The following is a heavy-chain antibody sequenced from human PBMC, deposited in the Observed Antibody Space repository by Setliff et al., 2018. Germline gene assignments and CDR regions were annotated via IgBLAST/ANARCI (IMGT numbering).Heavy chain of an antibody. CDR1: GYTFTGYY. V-gene: IGHV1-2*02. CDR3: ARATRDSGGWYYEYNWFDP. J-gene: IGHJ5*02. CDR2: MNPKSGGT. D-gene: IGHD6-19*01. Sequence: ASVKVSCKASGYTFTGYYIHWVRQAPGQGLEWLGWMNPKSGGTDYAQKFQGRVTMTRDTSISTAYMELSRLRSDDTAVYYCARATRDSGGWYYEYNWFDPWGQGTLVTVSS.